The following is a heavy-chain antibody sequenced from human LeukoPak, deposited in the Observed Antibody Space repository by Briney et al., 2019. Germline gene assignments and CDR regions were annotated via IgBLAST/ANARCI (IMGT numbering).Heavy chain of an antibody. CDR3: ARGSDYGDFDFDY. CDR1: GFTFSSHG. D-gene: IGHD4-17*01. CDR2: IKQDGSEK. V-gene: IGHV3-7*01. J-gene: IGHJ4*02. Sequence: GGSLRLSCAASGFTFSSHGMRWVRQAPGKGLEWVANIKQDGSEKYYVDSVKGRFTISRDNAKNSLYLQMNSLRAEDTAVYYCARGSDYGDFDFDYWGQGTLVTVSS.